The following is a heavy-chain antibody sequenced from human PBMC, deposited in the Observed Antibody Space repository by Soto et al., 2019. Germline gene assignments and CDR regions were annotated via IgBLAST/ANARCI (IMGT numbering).Heavy chain of an antibody. CDR3: LHSRCGGASLPSYSSHYYYSMDV. D-gene: IGHD2-21*01. CDR1: GFSLNTGGLG. CDR2: IYWVGDK. Sequence: QITLKESGPTLVKPTQTLTLTCTFSGFSLNTGGLGVGWIRQPPGKALEWLALIYWVGDKPYSPSLQSRISITKESTNNLVVLTMTNTDPLDTATDSCLHSRCGGASLPSYSSHYYYSMDVWGQGNTVTVSS. V-gene: IGHV2-5*02. J-gene: IGHJ6*02.